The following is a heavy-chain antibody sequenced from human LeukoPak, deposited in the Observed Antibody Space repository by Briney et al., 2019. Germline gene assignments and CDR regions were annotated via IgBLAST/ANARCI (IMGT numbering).Heavy chain of an antibody. CDR1: GFTFSSYA. D-gene: IGHD6-6*01. CDR3: AKDLSSSHVSEYFDY. CDR2: ISGSGGST. Sequence: PGGSLRLSCAASGFTFSSYAMSWVRQAPGKGLEWVSVISGSGGSTYYADSVKGRFTISRDNSKNTLYLQMNSLRAEGTAVYYCAKDLSSSHVSEYFDYWGQGTLVTVSS. J-gene: IGHJ4*02. V-gene: IGHV3-23*01.